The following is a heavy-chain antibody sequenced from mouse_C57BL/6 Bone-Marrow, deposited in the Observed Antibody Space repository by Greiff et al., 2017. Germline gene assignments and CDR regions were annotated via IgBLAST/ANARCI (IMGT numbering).Heavy chain of an antibody. CDR2: IRLKSDNYAT. V-gene: IGHV6-3*01. J-gene: IGHJ3*01. CDR1: GFTFSNYW. Sequence: EVMLVESGGGLVQPGGSMKLSCVASGFTFSNYWMNWVRQSPEKGLEWVAQIRLKSDNYATHYAESVKGRFTISRDDSKSSVYLQMNNLRAEDTGIYYCSQTGTGVAYWGQGTLVTVSA. CDR3: SQTGTGVAY. D-gene: IGHD4-1*01.